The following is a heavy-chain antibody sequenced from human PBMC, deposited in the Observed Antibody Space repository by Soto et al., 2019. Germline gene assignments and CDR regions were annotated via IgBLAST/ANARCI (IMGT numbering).Heavy chain of an antibody. D-gene: IGHD3-22*01. CDR2: IYYSGST. CDR1: GGSISSSSYY. CDR3: ARALTYDSSGYYPDSFDY. J-gene: IGHJ4*02. V-gene: IGHV4-39*01. Sequence: PSETLSLTCTVSGGSISSSSYYWGWIRQPPGKGLEWIGSIYYSGSTYYNPSLKSRVTISVDTSKNQFSRKLSSVTAADTAVYYCARALTYDSSGYYPDSFDYWGQGTLVTVSS.